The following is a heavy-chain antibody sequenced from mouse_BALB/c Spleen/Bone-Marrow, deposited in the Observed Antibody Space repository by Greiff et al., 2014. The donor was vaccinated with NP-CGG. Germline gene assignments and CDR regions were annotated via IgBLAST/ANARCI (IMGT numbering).Heavy chain of an antibody. V-gene: IGHV3-5*02. Sequence: ESGPGLVKPSQTVSLTCTVTGISITTGNYGWSWIRQFPGNKLEWIGYIYYSGTITYNPSLTSRTTITRDTSKNQFFLEMNSLTAEDTATYYCARFYGNYFDYWGQGTTLTVSS. CDR1: GISITTGNYG. CDR3: ARFYGNYFDY. CDR2: IYYSGTI. J-gene: IGHJ2*01. D-gene: IGHD2-1*01.